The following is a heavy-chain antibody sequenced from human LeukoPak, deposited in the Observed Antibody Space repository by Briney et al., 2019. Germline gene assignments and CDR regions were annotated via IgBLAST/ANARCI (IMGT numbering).Heavy chain of an antibody. CDR2: ISYDGSNK. J-gene: IGHJ4*02. D-gene: IGHD5-12*01. Sequence: GGSLRLSCAPSGFTFSSYAIHWVRQAPGKWLEWVAVISYDGSNKYYADSVKGRFTISRDNSKNTLYLQMNSLRAEDTAVYYCATGGYGRAYFDYWGQGTLVTVSS. V-gene: IGHV3-30*04. CDR1: GFTFSSYA. CDR3: ATGGYGRAYFDY.